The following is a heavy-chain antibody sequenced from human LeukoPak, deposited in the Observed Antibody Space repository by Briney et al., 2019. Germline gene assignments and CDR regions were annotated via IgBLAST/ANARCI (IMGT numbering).Heavy chain of an antibody. D-gene: IGHD3-10*01. CDR3: AREPRALGYYYYMDV. CDR1: GFTVSSNY. CDR2: IYSGGST. J-gene: IGHJ6*03. V-gene: IGHV3-53*01. Sequence: PGGSLRLSCAASGFTVSSNYMSWVHQAPGTGLEWVSAIYSGGSTYYADSVKGRFSISRDSSKNTLYLQMNSLRADDTALYYCAREPRALGYYYYMDVWGKGTTVTVSS.